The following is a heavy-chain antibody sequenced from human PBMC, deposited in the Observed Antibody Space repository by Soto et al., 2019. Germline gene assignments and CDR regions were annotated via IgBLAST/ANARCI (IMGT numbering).Heavy chain of an antibody. CDR3: SSDSPSPGIYPIDY. CDR1: GFTFSTHS. J-gene: IGHJ4*02. D-gene: IGHD2-2*02. CDR2: ISTSGDII. V-gene: IGHV3-21*01. Sequence: EVQLLESGGGLVKPGGSLRLSCAASGFTFSTHSMNWVRQAPGKGLEWVSCISTSGDIIYYADSVKGRFTISRDNANNSLYRQINCLSAEDTAVYFCSSDSPSPGIYPIDYWCQGTLVAVSS.